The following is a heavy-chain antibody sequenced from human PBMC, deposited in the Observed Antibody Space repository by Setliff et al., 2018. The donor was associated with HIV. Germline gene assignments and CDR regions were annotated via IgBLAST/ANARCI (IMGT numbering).Heavy chain of an antibody. D-gene: IGHD2-15*01. Sequence: ASETLSLTCTVSGGSISSYYWSWIRQPPGKGLEWIGYIYYSGSTSYNPSLKSRVTISVDTSKKQFSLKLRSVTAADTAVYYCAREGGVDLPTMDVWGKGTTVTVSS. CDR3: AREGGVDLPTMDV. CDR2: IYYSGST. J-gene: IGHJ6*03. CDR1: GGSISSYY. V-gene: IGHV4-59*01.